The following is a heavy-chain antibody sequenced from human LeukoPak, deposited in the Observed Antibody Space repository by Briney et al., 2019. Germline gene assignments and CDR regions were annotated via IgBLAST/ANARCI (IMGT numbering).Heavy chain of an antibody. V-gene: IGHV3-23*01. CDR2: ISGSGGST. CDR3: AKIVSSSSWYGYYGMDV. J-gene: IGHJ6*02. CDR1: GFTFSSYA. D-gene: IGHD6-13*01. Sequence: GGSLRLSCAASGFTFSSYAMSWVRQAPGKGLEWVSAISGSGGSTYYADSVKGRFTISRDNSKHTLYLQMNSLRAEDTAVYYCAKIVSSSSWYGYYGMDVWGQGTTVTVSS.